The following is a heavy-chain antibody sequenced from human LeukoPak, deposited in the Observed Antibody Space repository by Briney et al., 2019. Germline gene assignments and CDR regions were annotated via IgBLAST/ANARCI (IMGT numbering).Heavy chain of an antibody. J-gene: IGHJ4*02. CDR2: SYYSAST. D-gene: IGHD2-15*01. Sequence: SETLSLTCTVSGGPISSSRYYWGWIRQPRGKGLEWIESSYYSASTYYTPSLKSRVTISVATSKTQFSLNLSSVPAADTAVYYCATGRDIVVVVAASGGYFDYWGQGTLVTVSS. V-gene: IGHV4-39*07. CDR1: GGPISSSRYY. CDR3: ATGRDIVVVVAASGGYFDY.